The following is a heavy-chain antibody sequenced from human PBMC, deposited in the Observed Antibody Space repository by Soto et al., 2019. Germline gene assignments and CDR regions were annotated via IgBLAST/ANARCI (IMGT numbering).Heavy chain of an antibody. Sequence: QVQLVESGGGVVQPGRSLRLSCAASGFTFSSYGMHWVRQAPGKGLERVAVIWYDGSNTYYADSVKGRFTISTDNSKNTLYLQMTSLRAEDPAVYYCARDWVDSSSWPHFDYWGQGTLVTVSS. J-gene: IGHJ4*02. V-gene: IGHV3-33*01. CDR2: IWYDGSNT. CDR1: GFTFSSYG. D-gene: IGHD6-13*01. CDR3: ARDWVDSSSWPHFDY.